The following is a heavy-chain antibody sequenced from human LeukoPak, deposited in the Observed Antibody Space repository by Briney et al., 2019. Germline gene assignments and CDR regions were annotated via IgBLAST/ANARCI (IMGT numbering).Heavy chain of an antibody. CDR1: GFTFSGYG. CDR2: ISYDGSHK. CDR3: TRVQAGRSGLMDV. D-gene: IGHD2-8*02. J-gene: IGHJ6*02. Sequence: GGSLRLSCAASGFTFSGYGMHWVRQAPGKGLEWVAVISYDGSHKYYADSVKGRFSISRDNARNTLYLQMNSLTAEDTALYYCTRVQAGRSGLMDVWGRGTTVTVSS. V-gene: IGHV3-30*03.